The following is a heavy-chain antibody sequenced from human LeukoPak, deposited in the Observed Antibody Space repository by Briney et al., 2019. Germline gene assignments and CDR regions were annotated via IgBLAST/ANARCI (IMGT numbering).Heavy chain of an antibody. J-gene: IGHJ5*02. CDR2: IYPGDSDT. CDR1: GYSFTSYW. D-gene: IGHD3-22*01. Sequence: GKSLKISCKGSGYSFTSYWIGWVRQMPGKGLEWMGIIYPGDSDTRYSLSFQGQVTISADKSISTAYLQWSSMKASDTAMYYCARDYDSSGWFDPWGQGTLVTVSS. CDR3: ARDYDSSGWFDP. V-gene: IGHV5-51*01.